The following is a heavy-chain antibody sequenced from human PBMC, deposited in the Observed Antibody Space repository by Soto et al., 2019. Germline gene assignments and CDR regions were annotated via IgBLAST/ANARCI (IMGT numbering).Heavy chain of an antibody. D-gene: IGHD5-12*01. V-gene: IGHV3-33*01. J-gene: IGHJ4*02. CDR1: GFTFSDYA. CDR2: IWHDGTNK. CDR3: ARPALLVSTFDY. Sequence: QEQLVESGGGVVQPGRSLRLSCAASGFTFSDYAMHWVRQAPGKRLEWVAVIWHDGTNKYYADSVKGRFTISRDNSKNTLYLQMNSLRAEDTAVYYCARPALLVSTFDYWGQGTVVTVSS.